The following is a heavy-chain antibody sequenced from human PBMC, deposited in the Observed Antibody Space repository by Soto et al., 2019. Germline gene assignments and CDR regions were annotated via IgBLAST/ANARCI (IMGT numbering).Heavy chain of an antibody. CDR2: ISGSGGST. Sequence: GGSLRLSCAASGFTFSSYAMSWVCQAPGKGLEWVSAISGSGGSTYYADSVKGRFTISRDNSKNTLYLQMNSLRAEDTAVYYCANDGLIAATPLFDYWGQGTLVTVSS. D-gene: IGHD2-15*01. CDR3: ANDGLIAATPLFDY. V-gene: IGHV3-23*01. CDR1: GFTFSSYA. J-gene: IGHJ4*02.